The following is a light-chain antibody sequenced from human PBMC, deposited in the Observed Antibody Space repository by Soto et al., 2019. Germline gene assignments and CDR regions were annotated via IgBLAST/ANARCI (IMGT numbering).Light chain of an antibody. CDR1: SSNIGAGYD. CDR3: QSYDSSLSGFVV. V-gene: IGLV1-40*01. J-gene: IGLJ2*01. Sequence: QSVLTQPPSVSGAPGQRGTISCTGSSSNIGAGYDVHWYQQLPGTAPKLLIYGNINRPSGVPDRFSGSKSGTSASLAITGLQAEDEADYYCQSYDSSLSGFVVFGGGTKVTVL. CDR2: GNI.